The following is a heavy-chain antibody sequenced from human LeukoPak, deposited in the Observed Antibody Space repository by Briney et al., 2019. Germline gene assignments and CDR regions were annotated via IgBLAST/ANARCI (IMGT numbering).Heavy chain of an antibody. Sequence: SETLSLTCTVSGDSFSSGSYYLSWIRQPPGKGLDWIAYMSPSGTTNYNPSLKSRVTTSVDTSRTQFSLRLSSVTAADTAVYYCARGQDDRSGTFDYWGQGTLVTVSS. CDR1: GDSFSSGSYY. J-gene: IGHJ4*02. CDR3: ARGQDDRSGTFDY. V-gene: IGHV4-61*01. D-gene: IGHD3-22*01. CDR2: MSPSGTT.